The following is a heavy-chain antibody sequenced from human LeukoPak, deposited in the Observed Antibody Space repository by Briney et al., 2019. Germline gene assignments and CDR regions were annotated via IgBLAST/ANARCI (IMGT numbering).Heavy chain of an antibody. V-gene: IGHV1-8*01. Sequence: ASVKVSCKASGYTFTSYDINWVRQATGQGLEWMGWMNPNSGNTGYAQKFQGRVTMTRNTSISTAYMELSSLRSEDTAVYYCARGRRHYYDFWSGYYTPYYFDYWGQGTLVTVSS. J-gene: IGHJ4*02. CDR2: MNPNSGNT. CDR1: GYTFTSYD. D-gene: IGHD3-3*01. CDR3: ARGRRHYYDFWSGYYTPYYFDY.